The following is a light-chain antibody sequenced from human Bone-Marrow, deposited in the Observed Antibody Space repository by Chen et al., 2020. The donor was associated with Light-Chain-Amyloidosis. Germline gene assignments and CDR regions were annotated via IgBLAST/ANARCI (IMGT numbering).Light chain of an antibody. CDR3: QSADSSGTYEVI. CDR2: RDT. J-gene: IGLJ2*01. V-gene: IGLV3-25*03. CDR1: DLPTKY. Sequence: YELTQPHSVSASPGQTARITCSGADLPTKYAYWYQQKPGQAPVLVIHRDTVRPSGISERCSGSSSGTTATLTISGVQAEDEAYYHCQSADSSGTYEVIFGGGTKLTVL.